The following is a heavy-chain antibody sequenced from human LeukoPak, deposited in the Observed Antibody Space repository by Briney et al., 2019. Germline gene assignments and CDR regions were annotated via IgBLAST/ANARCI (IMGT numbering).Heavy chain of an antibody. V-gene: IGHV1-69*05. D-gene: IGHD3-16*01. CDR2: IIPVFNSA. CDR3: ATSRGGVWGQRVHYYYMDV. Sequence: ASVRVTCKAPGGTFNNYVISWVRQAPGQGLEWMGGIIPVFNSANYAQKFQGRVTITTDESASTAYMELSSLRSEDTAVFYCATSRGGVWGQRVHYYYMDVWGEGTTVTVSS. J-gene: IGHJ6*03. CDR1: GGTFNNYV.